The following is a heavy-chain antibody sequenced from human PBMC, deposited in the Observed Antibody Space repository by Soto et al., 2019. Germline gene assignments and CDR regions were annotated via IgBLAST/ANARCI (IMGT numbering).Heavy chain of an antibody. Sequence: SETQSLTSRASGGSISNRDSYSGCIREPPGKVLEWIGTIYFSGSTYYTPSLKSRVTISVDTSNNQFSLKLSSVTAADTAVYYCARDGGFCTNGVCPVYYYYGMDVWGQGTTVT. D-gene: IGHD2-8*01. V-gene: IGHV4-39*07. CDR3: ARDGGFCTNGVCPVYYYYGMDV. J-gene: IGHJ6*02. CDR2: IYFSGST. CDR1: GGSISNRDSY.